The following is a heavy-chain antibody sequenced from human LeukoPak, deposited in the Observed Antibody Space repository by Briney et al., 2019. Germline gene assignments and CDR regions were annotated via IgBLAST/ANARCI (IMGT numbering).Heavy chain of an antibody. J-gene: IGHJ4*02. CDR3: ARRNVIAAAGKFDY. V-gene: IGHV4-39*01. CDR2: IYYSGNT. CDR1: GGSISSGGYY. Sequence: SETLSLTCTVSGGSISSGGYYWGWIRQSPGKGLEWIGSIYYSGNTYYKPSLKSRVTISVDTSKNQFSLKLSSVTAADTAVYYCARRNVIAAAGKFDYWGQGTLVTVSS. D-gene: IGHD6-13*01.